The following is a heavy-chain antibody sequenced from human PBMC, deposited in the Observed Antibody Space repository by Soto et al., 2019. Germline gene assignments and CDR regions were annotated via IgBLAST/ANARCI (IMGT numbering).Heavy chain of an antibody. J-gene: IGHJ5*02. D-gene: IGHD6-13*01. CDR3: TRDASRDSSARGWFDP. Sequence: PGGSLRLSCAASGFTFRSFTINWVRQAPGKGLEWVSTISSNSAYIYYTDALRGRFTISRDNAKNSLHLQMNSLRAEDTAVYYCTRDASRDSSARGWFDPWGPGTLVTVPQ. V-gene: IGHV3-21*01. CDR1: GFTFRSFT. CDR2: ISSNSAYI.